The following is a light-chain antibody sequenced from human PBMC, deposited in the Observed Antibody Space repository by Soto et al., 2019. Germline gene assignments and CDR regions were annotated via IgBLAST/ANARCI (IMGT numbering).Light chain of an antibody. J-gene: IGKJ2*01. CDR1: QSITNN. V-gene: IGKV3-15*01. Sequence: EIVMTQFPATLSVSPGDRATLSCRASQSITNNLDWYQHRPGRAPRLLIYGESTKASGIPARFSDSWSGTDFALTINSRQSVYFAVYYYQHYRDWSPYTFGQGTNLDIK. CDR3: QHYRDWSPYT. CDR2: GES.